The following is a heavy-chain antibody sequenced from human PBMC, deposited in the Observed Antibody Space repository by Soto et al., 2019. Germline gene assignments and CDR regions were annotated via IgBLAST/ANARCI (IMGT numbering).Heavy chain of an antibody. Sequence: EVRLLESGGGLVQPGGSLRLSCEVSGFSFSNYAMNWVRQVPGKGLEWVSGISGSGDSTHYADSVKGRFTISSDRSKNTLYLQMNSLRAEDTAVYYCAKGGWEPLGGSAADYWGQGTLVTVSS. CDR2: ISGSGDST. CDR1: GFSFSNYA. J-gene: IGHJ4*02. D-gene: IGHD1-26*01. CDR3: AKGGWEPLGGSAADY. V-gene: IGHV3-23*01.